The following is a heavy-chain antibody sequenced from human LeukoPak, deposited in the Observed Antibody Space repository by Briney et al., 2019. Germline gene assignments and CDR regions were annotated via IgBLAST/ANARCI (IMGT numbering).Heavy chain of an antibody. J-gene: IGHJ4*02. CDR1: GFTFSSYA. V-gene: IGHV3-23*01. Sequence: PGGSLRLSCAASGFTFSSYAMSWVRQAPGKGLECVSGISGSGGSTYYADSVKGRFTISRDNSKNTLYLQMDSVRAEDTAVYYCAKARRGMTTLTTFFDYWGQGTLVTVSS. CDR2: ISGSGGST. CDR3: AKARRGMTTLTTFFDY. D-gene: IGHD4-17*01.